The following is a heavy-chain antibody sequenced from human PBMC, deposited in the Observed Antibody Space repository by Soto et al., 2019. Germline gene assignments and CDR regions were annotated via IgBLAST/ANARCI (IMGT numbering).Heavy chain of an antibody. Sequence: GGSLRLSCAASGFTFSGSAMHWVRQASGKGLEWVGRIRSKANSYATAYAASVKGRFTISRDDSKNTAYLQMNSLKTEDTAVYYCTRRVTMVRGVIYPASYYGMDVWGQGTTVTVSS. CDR2: IRSKANSYAT. CDR1: GFTFSGSA. V-gene: IGHV3-73*01. J-gene: IGHJ6*02. D-gene: IGHD3-10*01. CDR3: TRRVTMVRGVIYPASYYGMDV.